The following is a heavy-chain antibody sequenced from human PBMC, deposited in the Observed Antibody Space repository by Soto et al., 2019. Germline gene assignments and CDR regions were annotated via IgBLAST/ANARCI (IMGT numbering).Heavy chain of an antibody. CDR3: ARDKITGLFDY. D-gene: IGHD2-8*02. Sequence: SETLSLTCTVSGGSISSYYWSWIRQPPGTGLEWIGEINHSGSTNYNPSLKSRVTISVDTSKNQFSLKLTSVTAADTAVYCCARDKITGLFDYWGQGTLVTVS. J-gene: IGHJ4*02. CDR2: INHSGST. CDR1: GGSISSYY. V-gene: IGHV4-34*01.